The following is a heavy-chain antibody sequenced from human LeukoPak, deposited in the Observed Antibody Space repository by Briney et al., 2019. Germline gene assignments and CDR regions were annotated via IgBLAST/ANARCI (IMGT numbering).Heavy chain of an antibody. V-gene: IGHV1-8*01. CDR1: GYTFTSFD. J-gene: IGHJ6*03. CDR3: ARGRPDTSVPRTCYMDV. Sequence: GASVKVSCKASGYTFTSFDIFWVRQATGQGLEWMGWMSPNSGNTGSAQKFQGRVTFTRDTSISTSFMELSSPRSEDTAIYYCARGRPDTSVPRTCYMDVWGKGTTVTVSS. CDR2: MSPNSGNT. D-gene: IGHD5-18*01.